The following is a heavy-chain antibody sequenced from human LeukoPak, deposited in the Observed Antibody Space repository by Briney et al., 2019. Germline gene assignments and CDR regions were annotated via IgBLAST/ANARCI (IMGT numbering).Heavy chain of an antibody. D-gene: IGHD3-9*01. CDR1: GFTFSSYG. CDR2: IRYDGSNK. J-gene: IGHJ6*03. CDR3: AKDWAYYDILTGYEGDYYYYYMDV. V-gene: IGHV3-30*02. Sequence: GGSLRLSCAASGFTFSSYGMHWVRQAPGKGLEWVAFIRYDGSNKYYADSVKGRFTISRDNSKNTLYLQMNSLRAEDTAVYYCAKDWAYYDILTGYEGDYYYYYMDVWGKGTTVTISS.